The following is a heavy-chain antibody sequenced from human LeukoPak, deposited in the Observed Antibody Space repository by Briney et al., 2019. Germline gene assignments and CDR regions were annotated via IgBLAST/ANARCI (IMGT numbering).Heavy chain of an antibody. J-gene: IGHJ4*02. Sequence: GSLRLSCAASGFTVSSSYMSWVRQPPGKGLEGIGSIYYSGSPYYNPPLKSRVTISVDTSKNQLSLRLSSVTAADTAVYYCARHWSWYVDYWGQGTLVTVSS. D-gene: IGHD6-13*01. CDR1: GFTVSSSY. CDR3: ARHWSWYVDY. V-gene: IGHV4-39*01. CDR2: IYYSGSP.